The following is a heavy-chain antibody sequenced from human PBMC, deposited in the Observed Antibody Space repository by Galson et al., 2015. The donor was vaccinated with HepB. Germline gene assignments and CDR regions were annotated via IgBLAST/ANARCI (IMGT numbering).Heavy chain of an antibody. J-gene: IGHJ3*02. D-gene: IGHD3-9*01. Sequence: PALVKPTQTLTLTCTFSGFSLSTSGVGVGWIRQPPGKALEWVALIDWDDDKYYSTSLKTRLTISKDTSKNQVVLTMTNMDPVDTATYYCARIWEHYDMGFDIWGQGTMVTVSS. CDR3: ARIWEHYDMGFDI. CDR1: GFSLSTSGVG. CDR2: IDWDDDK. V-gene: IGHV2-70*01.